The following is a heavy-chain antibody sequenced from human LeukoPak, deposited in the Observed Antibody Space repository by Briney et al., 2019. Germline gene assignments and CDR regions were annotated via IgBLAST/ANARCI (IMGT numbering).Heavy chain of an antibody. CDR2: ISGSGRKT. CDR3: ARDFDYVWGSYRYYYFEY. J-gene: IGHJ4*02. D-gene: IGHD3-16*01. V-gene: IGHV3-23*01. Sequence: GGSLRLSCAASGFTFSSYSMNWVRQAPGKGLEWVSGISGSGRKTDYADSVKGRFTISRDNSKNTLYLEMNSLRAEDTAVYYCARDFDYVWGSYRYYYFEYWGQGSLVTVSS. CDR1: GFTFSSYS.